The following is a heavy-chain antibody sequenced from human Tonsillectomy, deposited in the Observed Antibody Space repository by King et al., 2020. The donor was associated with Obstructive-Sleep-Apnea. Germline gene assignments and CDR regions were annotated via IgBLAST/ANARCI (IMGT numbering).Heavy chain of an antibody. CDR2: SSWNSNSI. CDR1: GFIFGDYV. CDR3: AKESAVPTALDY. J-gene: IGHJ4*02. V-gene: IGHV3-9*01. Sequence: GGWGGGGGEAGRSRRLAWAAAGFIFGDYVMHWVRQAPGTGLEWVSGSSWNSNSIDYADSVKGRFTISRDHAKNSLYLQMNSLRAEDTAFYYCAKESAVPTALDYWGQGILVIVSS. D-gene: IGHD2-2*01.